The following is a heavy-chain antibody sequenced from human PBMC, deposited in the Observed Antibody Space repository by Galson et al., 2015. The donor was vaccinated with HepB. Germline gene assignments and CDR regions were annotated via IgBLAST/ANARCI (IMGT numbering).Heavy chain of an antibody. CDR1: GFTFSTYV. CDR3: AKEASDFDC. CDR2: VWPDGSDG. V-gene: IGHV3-30*02. Sequence: SLRLSCAASGFTFSTYVMHWVRQAPGKGLGWVALVWPDGSDGYYADSVKGRFTVSRDNSKNTLYLQMNSLRDEDTAVYYCAKEASDFDCWGQGTLVTVSS. J-gene: IGHJ4*02.